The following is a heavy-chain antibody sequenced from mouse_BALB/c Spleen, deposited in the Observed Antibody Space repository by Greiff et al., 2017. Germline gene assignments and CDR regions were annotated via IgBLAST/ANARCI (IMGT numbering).Heavy chain of an antibody. V-gene: IGHV1S127*01. CDR2: IDPSDSYT. D-gene: IGHD2-14*01. CDR3: TRREVRRGDFDY. J-gene: IGHJ2*01. Sequence: QVQLKQPGAELVKPGASVKMSCKASGYTFTSYWMHWVKQRPGQGLEWIGVIDPSDSYTSYNQKFKGKATLTVDTSSSTAYMQLSSLTSEDSAVYYCTRREVRRGDFDYWGQGTTLTVSA. CDR1: GYTFTSYW.